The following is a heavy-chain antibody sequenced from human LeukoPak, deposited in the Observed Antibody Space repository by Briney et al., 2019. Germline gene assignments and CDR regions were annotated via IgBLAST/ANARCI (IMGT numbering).Heavy chain of an antibody. CDR2: INPSGGST. Sequence: ASVKVSCKASGYTFTSYYMHWVRQAPGQGLEWMGIINPSGGSTSYAQKFQGRVTMTEDTSTDTAYMELSSLRSEDTAVYYCATALQLWPLDYWGQGTLVTVSS. V-gene: IGHV1-46*01. D-gene: IGHD5-18*01. CDR3: ATALQLWPLDY. CDR1: GYTFTSYY. J-gene: IGHJ4*02.